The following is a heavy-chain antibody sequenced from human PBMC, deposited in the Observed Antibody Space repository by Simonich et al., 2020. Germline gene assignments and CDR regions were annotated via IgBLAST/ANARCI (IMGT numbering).Heavy chain of an antibody. CDR2: INPNSGGT. CDR3: ARGPRHLNWGREAFDI. J-gene: IGHJ3*02. CDR1: GYTFTGYY. V-gene: IGHV1-2*02. D-gene: IGHD7-27*01. Sequence: QVQLVQSGAEVKKPGASVKVSCKASGYTFTGYYMHWVRQAPGQGLGWMGWINPNSGGTNLAQKFQGRVTVTREPSISTAYMELSRLRSDDTAVYYCARGPRHLNWGREAFDIWGQGTMVTVSS.